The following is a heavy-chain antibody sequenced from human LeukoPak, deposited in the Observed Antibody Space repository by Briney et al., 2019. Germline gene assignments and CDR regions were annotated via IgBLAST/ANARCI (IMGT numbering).Heavy chain of an antibody. CDR3: TRRARITIVRVGISDYYYYYVDL. D-gene: IGHD3-3*01. V-gene: IGHV3-30*01. CDR1: GFTFSSYA. Sequence: QPGGSLRLSCAASGFTFSSYAMRWVRQAPGKGLEWVAVISDDGSSKYYADSVKGRFTISSDNSKNTLDLQMNSLRADDTAVYYCTRRARITIVRVGISDYYYYYVDLWGKGTTVTVSS. CDR2: ISDDGSSK. J-gene: IGHJ6*03.